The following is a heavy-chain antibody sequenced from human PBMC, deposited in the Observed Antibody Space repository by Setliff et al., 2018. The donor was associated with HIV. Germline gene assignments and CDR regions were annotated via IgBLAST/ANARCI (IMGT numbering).Heavy chain of an antibody. J-gene: IGHJ6*03. CDR3: ARATFGSTSSGINYYMDV. V-gene: IGHV4-59*02. CDR2: IYYDGTT. D-gene: IGHD3-10*01. Sequence: LSLTCTVSGGSVSGYFWSWIRQPPGRGLEWIGYIYYDGTTNSNPSLKSRVTISVTTSKNQFSLKPSSVTAADTALYFCARATFGSTSSGINYYMDVWGKGTTVTVSS. CDR1: GGSVSGYF.